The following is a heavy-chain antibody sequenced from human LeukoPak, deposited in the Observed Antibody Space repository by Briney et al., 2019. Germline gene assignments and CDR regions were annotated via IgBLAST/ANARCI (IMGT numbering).Heavy chain of an antibody. CDR2: IYYSGST. Sequence: SETLSLTRTVSGGSISSYYWSWIRQPPGKGLEWIGYIYYSGSTNYNPSLKSRVTISVDTSKNQFSLKLSSVTAADTAVYYCAREHSGYDQPEYYFDYWGQGTLVTVSS. V-gene: IGHV4-59*01. CDR3: AREHSGYDQPEYYFDY. D-gene: IGHD5-12*01. J-gene: IGHJ4*02. CDR1: GGSISSYY.